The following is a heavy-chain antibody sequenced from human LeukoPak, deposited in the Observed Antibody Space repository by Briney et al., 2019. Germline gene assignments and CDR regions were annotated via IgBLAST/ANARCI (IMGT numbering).Heavy chain of an antibody. CDR1: GDSISSYY. Sequence: SETLSLTCTVSGDSISSYYWNWIRQPPGKGLEWIGYIFYSVNTNYNPSLKSRATISVDTSKNQFSLKLSSVTAADTAVYYCSRRSRAATGGAFDIWGQGTGVTVSS. V-gene: IGHV4-59*01. CDR3: SRRSRAATGGAFDI. CDR2: IFYSVNT. D-gene: IGHD6-13*01. J-gene: IGHJ3*02.